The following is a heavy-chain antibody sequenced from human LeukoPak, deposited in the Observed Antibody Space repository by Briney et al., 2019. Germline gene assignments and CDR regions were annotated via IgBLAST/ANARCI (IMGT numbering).Heavy chain of an antibody. CDR3: AKVAATVYYFDY. CDR2: ISGSGGST. J-gene: IGHJ4*02. D-gene: IGHD6-25*01. CDR1: EFTFSNYW. V-gene: IGHV3-23*01. Sequence: GGSLRLSCAASEFTFSNYWMTWVRQAPGKGLEWVSAISGSGGSTYYADSVKGRFTISRDNSKNTLYLQMNSLRAEDTAVYYCAKVAATVYYFDYWGQGTLVTVSS.